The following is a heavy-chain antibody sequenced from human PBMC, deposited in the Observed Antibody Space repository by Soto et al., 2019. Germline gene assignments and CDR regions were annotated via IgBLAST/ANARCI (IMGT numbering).Heavy chain of an antibody. J-gene: IGHJ5*02. D-gene: IGHD3-3*01. Sequence: GGSLRLSCVTTGFDFNTYAMTWIRHIPGKGLQWVSTISQTGGTSYYVDSVRGRFTISRDNSDNVLFLQMDALRIEDTAMYYCARSLEDYSTNNFYDPWGQGTLVTVSS. CDR3: ARSLEDYSTNNFYDP. CDR2: ISQTGGTS. V-gene: IGHV3-23*01. CDR1: GFDFNTYA.